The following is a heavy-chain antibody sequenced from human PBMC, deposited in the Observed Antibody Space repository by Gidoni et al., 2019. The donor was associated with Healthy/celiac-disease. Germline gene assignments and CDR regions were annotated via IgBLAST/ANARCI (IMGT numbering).Heavy chain of an antibody. Sequence: QLQLQESGPGLVKPSETLSLTCTVSGGSISSSSYYWGWIRQPPGKGLEWIGSIYYSGSTYYNPSLKSRVTISVDTSKNQFSLKLSSVTAADTGVYYCARREGDYGDSNPPDYWGQGTLVTVSS. D-gene: IGHD4-17*01. CDR2: IYYSGST. J-gene: IGHJ4*02. CDR1: GGSISSSSYY. V-gene: IGHV4-39*07. CDR3: ARREGDYGDSNPPDY.